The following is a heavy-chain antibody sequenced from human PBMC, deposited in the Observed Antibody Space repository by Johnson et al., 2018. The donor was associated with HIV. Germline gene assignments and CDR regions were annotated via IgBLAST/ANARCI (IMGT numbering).Heavy chain of an antibody. J-gene: IGHJ3*02. Sequence: QMQLVESGGGVVQPGRSLRLSCAASGFTFSSYAVHWVRQAPGKGLEWVAVISYDGSNKYYADSVKGRFTISRDNSKNTLHLQMNSLSAEDTAVYYCARCGSGHNSSGYYYYSGAFDIWGQGTMVTVSS. CDR3: ARCGSGHNSSGYYYYSGAFDI. V-gene: IGHV3-30-3*01. CDR1: GFTFSSYA. D-gene: IGHD3-22*01. CDR2: ISYDGSNK.